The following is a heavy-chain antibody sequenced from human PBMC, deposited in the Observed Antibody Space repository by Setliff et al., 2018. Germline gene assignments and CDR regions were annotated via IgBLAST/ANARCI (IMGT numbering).Heavy chain of an antibody. CDR2: ISAYNDNT. J-gene: IGHJ6*03. V-gene: IGHV1-18*01. CDR3: AREGRRYYDSSGYYYDPYYYYYMDV. D-gene: IGHD3-22*01. Sequence: ASVKVSCKASGYTFTNYGISWVRQAPGQGLEWMGWISAYNDNTNYARKVQGRVTMTTDTSTSTAYMELRSLTSDDTAVYYCAREGRRYYDSSGYYYDPYYYYYMDVWGKGTTVTVSS. CDR1: GYTFTNYG.